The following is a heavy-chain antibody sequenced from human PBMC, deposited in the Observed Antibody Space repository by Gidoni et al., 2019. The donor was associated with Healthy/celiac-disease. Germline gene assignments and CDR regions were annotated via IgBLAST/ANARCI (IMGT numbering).Heavy chain of an antibody. V-gene: IGHV3-30*18. CDR2: ISYDGSNK. D-gene: IGHD1-26*01. CDR1: GFTFSSYG. J-gene: IGHJ6*03. CDR3: AKDREHCSGSYCLYYYYYMDV. Sequence: QVQLVESGGGVVQPGRSLRLSCAASGFTFSSYGMHWVRQAPGKGLEWVAVISYDGSNKYYADSVKGRFTISRDNSKNTLYLQMNSLRAEDTAVYYCAKDREHCSGSYCLYYYYYMDVWGKGTTVTVSS.